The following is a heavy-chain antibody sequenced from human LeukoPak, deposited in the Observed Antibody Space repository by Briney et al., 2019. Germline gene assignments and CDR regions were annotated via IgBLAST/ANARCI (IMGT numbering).Heavy chain of an antibody. J-gene: IGHJ4*02. CDR2: IYSGGST. CDR3: AGYCSSTSCPGGPFDY. D-gene: IGHD2-2*01. CDR1: GFTVSSNY. Sequence: PGGSLRLSCAASGFTVSSNYMSWVRQAPGKGLEWVSVIYSGGSTYYADSVKGRFTISRDNSKNTLYLQMNSLGAEDTAVYYCAGYCSSTSCPGGPFDYWGQGTLVTVSS. V-gene: IGHV3-53*01.